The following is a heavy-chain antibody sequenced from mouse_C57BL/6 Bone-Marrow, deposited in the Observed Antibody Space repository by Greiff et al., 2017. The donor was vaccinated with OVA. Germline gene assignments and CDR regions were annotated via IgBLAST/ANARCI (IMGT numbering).Heavy chain of an antibody. Sequence: VQLQQSGAELVKPGASVKISCKASGYAFSSYWMNWVKQRPGKGLEWIGQIYPGDGDPNYNGKFKGKATLTADKSSSTDYMQLSSLNSEDSAVYFCARASIYYDGSSHWYFEVWGTGTTVTVSS. CDR3: ARASIYYDGSSHWYFEV. J-gene: IGHJ1*03. D-gene: IGHD1-1*01. CDR1: GYAFSSYW. V-gene: IGHV1-80*01. CDR2: IYPGDGDP.